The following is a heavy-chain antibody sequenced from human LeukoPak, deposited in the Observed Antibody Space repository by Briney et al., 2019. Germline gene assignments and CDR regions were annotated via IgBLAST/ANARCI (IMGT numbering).Heavy chain of an antibody. CDR2: ISGSGGST. V-gene: IGHV3-23*01. CDR1: GFTFSSYA. J-gene: IGHJ4*02. CDR3: ARGGVSSSSIPYFDY. D-gene: IGHD6-6*01. Sequence: GGSLRLSCAASGFTFSSYAMSWVRQAPGKGLEWVSAISGSGGSTYYADSVKGRFTISRDNSKNTLYLQMNSLRAEDTALYHCARGGVSSSSIPYFDYWGQGTLVTVSS.